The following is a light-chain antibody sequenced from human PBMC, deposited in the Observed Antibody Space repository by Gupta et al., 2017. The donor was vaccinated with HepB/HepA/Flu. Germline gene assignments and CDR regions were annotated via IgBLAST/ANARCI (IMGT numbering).Light chain of an antibody. CDR3: QAGDSSVVVV. V-gene: IGLV3-1*01. Sequence: YKLSQPLSVSVSPGQPASIPCSGDNLEDKYVCWYQQKPGQTPVVVIYQDSKRPSGIPERLSGANAGNTATLTSTGTHATDEADYYCQAGDSSVVVVFGGGTKLTVL. CDR2: QDS. CDR1: NLEDKY. J-gene: IGLJ2*01.